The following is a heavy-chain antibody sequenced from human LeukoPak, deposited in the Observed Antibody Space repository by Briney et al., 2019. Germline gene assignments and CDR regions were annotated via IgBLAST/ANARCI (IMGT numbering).Heavy chain of an antibody. D-gene: IGHD1-26*01. CDR2: VNHRGST. Sequence: KPSETLSLTCAVYGESLSKYYWTCIRQSPGKGLEWIGEVNHRGSTNLNPSLKSRVTLSVDTSKHQFSLRLTSVTAADAAVYYCASSVGSTDYWGQGTLVTVSS. CDR3: ASSVGSTDY. J-gene: IGHJ4*02. V-gene: IGHV4-34*01. CDR1: GESLSKYY.